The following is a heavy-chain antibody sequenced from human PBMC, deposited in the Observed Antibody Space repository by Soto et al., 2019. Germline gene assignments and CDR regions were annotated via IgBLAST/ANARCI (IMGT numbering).Heavy chain of an antibody. D-gene: IGHD2-15*01. J-gene: IGHJ4*02. Sequence: GWSLRLSCAASGFTVSSNYMSWVRQAPGKGLEWVSVIYSGGSTYYADSVKGRFTISRDNSKNTLYLQMNSLRAEDTAVYYCARDCSGGSCYSAYWGQGTLVIVSS. CDR3: ARDCSGGSCYSAY. CDR1: GFTVSSNY. CDR2: IYSGGST. V-gene: IGHV3-66*01.